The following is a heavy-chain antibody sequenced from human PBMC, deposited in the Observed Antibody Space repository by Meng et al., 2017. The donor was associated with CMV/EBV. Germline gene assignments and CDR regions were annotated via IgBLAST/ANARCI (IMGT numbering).Heavy chain of an antibody. CDR1: GGSISSSSYY. CDR2: IYYSGST. D-gene: IGHD2-2*01. Sequence: GSLRLSCTVSGGSISSSSYYWGWIRQPPGKGLEWIGSIYYSGSTYYNPSLKSRATISVDTSKNQFSLKLSSVTAADTAVYYCARDSRRYCSSASCRAFDIWGQGTMVTV. CDR3: ARDSRRYCSSASCRAFDI. V-gene: IGHV4-39*07. J-gene: IGHJ3*02.